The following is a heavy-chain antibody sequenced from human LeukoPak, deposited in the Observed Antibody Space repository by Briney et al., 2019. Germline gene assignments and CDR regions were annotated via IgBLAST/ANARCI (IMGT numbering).Heavy chain of an antibody. CDR2: IKQDGSEK. V-gene: IGHV3-7*01. J-gene: IGHJ4*02. CDR1: GFTFSTYW. CDR3: ARDWEATQVGTTITGNFDY. D-gene: IGHD5-24*01. Sequence: GGSLRLSCAASGFTFSTYWMSWVRQAPGKGLEWVAHIKQDGSEKYYVDSVKGRFTISRDNAKNSLYLQMNSLRAEDTAVYYCARDWEATQVGTTITGNFDYWGQGTLVTVSS.